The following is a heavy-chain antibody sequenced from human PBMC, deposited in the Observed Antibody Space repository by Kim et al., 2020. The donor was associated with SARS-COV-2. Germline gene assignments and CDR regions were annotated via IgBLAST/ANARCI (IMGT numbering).Heavy chain of an antibody. V-gene: IGHV3-48*04. Sequence: GGSLRLSCAASGFTFGSYSMNWVRQAPGKGLEWISYIDYSSHTMHYASSVMGRFTTSRDNAKNSLYLQMNSLSVEDTAVYYCARDSLYDSSGYWSPIADFWGQGALLTVSS. CDR1: GFTFGSYS. J-gene: IGHJ4*02. CDR2: IDYSSHTM. CDR3: ARDSLYDSSGYWSPIADF. D-gene: IGHD3-22*01.